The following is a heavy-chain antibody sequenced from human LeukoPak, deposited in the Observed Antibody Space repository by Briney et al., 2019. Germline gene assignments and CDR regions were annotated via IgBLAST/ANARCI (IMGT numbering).Heavy chain of an antibody. J-gene: IGHJ4*02. D-gene: IGHD3-22*01. CDR1: GYTFTSCD. CDR2: VNPNSGNT. CDR3: ARRSDDYDSSAYYH. Sequence: ASVKVSCKTSGYTFTSCDLNWVRQATGQGLEWMGWVNPNSGNTGYAQKFQGRVTMTMDPPISTAYMELSSLRSEDTAVYYCARRSDDYDSSAYYHWGQGTLVTVSS. V-gene: IGHV1-8*01.